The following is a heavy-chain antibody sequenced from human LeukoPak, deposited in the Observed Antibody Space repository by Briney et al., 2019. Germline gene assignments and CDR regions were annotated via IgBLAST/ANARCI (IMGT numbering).Heavy chain of an antibody. CDR3: ARSTYYNILTGYYGYFDL. J-gene: IGHJ2*01. CDR1: IYSPSSTHW. D-gene: IGHD3-9*01. CDR2: IYYSGTT. V-gene: IGHV4-28*01. Sequence: SETLSLTCAVSIYSPSSTHWWGWIRQPPGRGLEWIGNIYYSGTTYFNASLKSRVTMSVDASKNQFSLKLSSVTAVDTAVYYCARSTYYNILTGYYGYFDLWGRGTLVTVSS.